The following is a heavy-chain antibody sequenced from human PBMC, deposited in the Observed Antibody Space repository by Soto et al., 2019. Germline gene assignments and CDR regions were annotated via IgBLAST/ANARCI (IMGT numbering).Heavy chain of an antibody. J-gene: IGHJ4*02. CDR1: GFTLSTYY. Sequence: PGGSLRLSCAASGFTLSTYYMAWVRQAPGKGLEWVANIKQDGSGTNYVDSVKGRFTISRDNAKNSLYLHMNSPRAEDTAVYYCARDRAGALEYWGQGTLVTVSS. V-gene: IGHV3-7*03. CDR3: ARDRAGALEY. D-gene: IGHD1-26*01. CDR2: IKQDGSGT.